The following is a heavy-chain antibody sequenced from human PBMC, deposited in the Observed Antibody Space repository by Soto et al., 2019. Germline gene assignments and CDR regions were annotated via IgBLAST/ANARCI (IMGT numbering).Heavy chain of an antibody. CDR2: IIPIFGPA. J-gene: IGHJ5*02. D-gene: IGHD6-13*01. V-gene: IGHV1-69*06. CDR1: GGTFRSYA. CDR3: ASGSAAGTRWFDT. Sequence: QVQLVQSGAEVKKPGSSVKVSCKASGGTFRSYAFSWVRQAPGQGLEWMGGIIPIFGPANYAQNFQGRVTITADKSTSTAYMELSSLRSEDTAVYYCASGSAAGTRWFDTWGQGTLVTVSS.